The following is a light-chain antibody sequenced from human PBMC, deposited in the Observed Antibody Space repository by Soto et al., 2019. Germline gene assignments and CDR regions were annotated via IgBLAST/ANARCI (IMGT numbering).Light chain of an antibody. V-gene: IGKV3-11*01. Sequence: EMVLTQSPSTLSLSPGERATLSFRASQSVGNYVAWYQQKPGQAPRLLIYDASNRATGIPARFSGSGSGSDFTLTIRSLEPEDFAICLCQQRSKWLFGPGTKVDI. J-gene: IGKJ3*01. CDR1: QSVGNY. CDR2: DAS. CDR3: QQRSKWL.